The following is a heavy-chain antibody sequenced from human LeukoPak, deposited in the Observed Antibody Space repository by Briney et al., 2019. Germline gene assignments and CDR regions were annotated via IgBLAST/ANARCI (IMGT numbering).Heavy chain of an antibody. J-gene: IGHJ5*02. Sequence: ASVKVSCKASGYTFTGYYMHWVRQAPGQGLEWMGWINPNSGGTNYAQKFQGRVTMTRDTSISTAYMELSRLRSDDTAVYYCARGQQLAYLNWFDPWGQGTLVTASS. CDR2: INPNSGGT. V-gene: IGHV1-2*02. CDR1: GYTFTGYY. CDR3: ARGQQLAYLNWFDP. D-gene: IGHD6-13*01.